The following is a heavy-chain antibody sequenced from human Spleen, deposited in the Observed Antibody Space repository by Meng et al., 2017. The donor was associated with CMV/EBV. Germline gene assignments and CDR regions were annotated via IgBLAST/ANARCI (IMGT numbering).Heavy chain of an antibody. J-gene: IGHJ4*02. CDR1: FSGFW. CDR2: IKLDGSDK. D-gene: IGHD3-22*01. Sequence: FSGFWMSWVRQAPGKGLEWVANIKLDGSDKKYLDSVKGRFTISRDNAKNSLYLQMNSLRVEDTAIYYCARVDNRDYSDNIDCYREFDYWGQGTLVTVSS. CDR3: ARVDNRDYSDNIDCYREFDY. V-gene: IGHV3-7*01.